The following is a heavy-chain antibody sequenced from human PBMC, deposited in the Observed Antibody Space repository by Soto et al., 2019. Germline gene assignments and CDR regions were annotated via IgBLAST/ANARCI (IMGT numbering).Heavy chain of an antibody. CDR1: GYSFTTYW. J-gene: IGHJ6*02. D-gene: IGHD4-4*01. CDR3: TRMGYPVNTNLVYYYGMDV. CDR2: IYPGDSDT. V-gene: IGHV5-51*01. Sequence: GDALKISCKGSGYSFTTYWIGWLRQIPGKVLEWMGIIYPGDSDTRCSPSFPDQVTISADKSISTAYLQWSSRKGSDTDSYYCTRMGYPVNTNLVYYYGMDVWGQGTTVTVSS.